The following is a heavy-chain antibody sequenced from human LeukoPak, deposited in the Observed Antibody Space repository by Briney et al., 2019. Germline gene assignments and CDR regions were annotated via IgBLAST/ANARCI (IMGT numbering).Heavy chain of an antibody. V-gene: IGHV5-51*01. D-gene: IGHD5-18*01. J-gene: IGHJ4*02. CDR3: ATGGIYSSNFDY. CDR1: GYTFIRFW. CDR2: IYPGDSET. Sequence: GESLKISCKGSGYTFIRFWIGWVRQMPGKGLEWMGIIYPGDSETRYSPSFQGQVAISVDKSISTAYLQWSSLKASDTAVYYCATGGIYSSNFDYWGQGTLVTVSS.